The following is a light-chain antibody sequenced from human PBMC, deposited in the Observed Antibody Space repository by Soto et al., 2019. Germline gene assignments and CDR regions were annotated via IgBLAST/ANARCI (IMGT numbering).Light chain of an antibody. CDR3: QQTYSTPIT. CDR1: QTISNT. CDR2: ASS. V-gene: IGKV1-39*01. Sequence: DIQMTQSPSSLSASVGDRVTITCRASQTISNTLNWYQQRPGKPPNLLIYASSTLQSGVPPRFSGGRSGTEFTLTISSLQPEAFATYYCQQTYSTPITFGQGTRLEIK. J-gene: IGKJ5*01.